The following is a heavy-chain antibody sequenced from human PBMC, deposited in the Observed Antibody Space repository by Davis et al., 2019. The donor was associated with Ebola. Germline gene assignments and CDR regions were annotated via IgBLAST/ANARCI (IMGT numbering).Heavy chain of an antibody. CDR2: INPNSGGT. Sequence: ASVKVSCKASGYTFTGYYMHWVRQAPGQGLEWMGWINPNSGGTNYAQKFQGRVTMTRDTSISTAYMELSRLRSDDTAVYYCARDRGAAAADYFDYWGQGTLVTVSS. V-gene: IGHV1-2*02. CDR3: ARDRGAAAADYFDY. J-gene: IGHJ4*02. CDR1: GYTFTGYY. D-gene: IGHD6-13*01.